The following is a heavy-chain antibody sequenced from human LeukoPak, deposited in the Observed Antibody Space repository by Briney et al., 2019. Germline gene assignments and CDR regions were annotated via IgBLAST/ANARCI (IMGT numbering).Heavy chain of an antibody. J-gene: IGHJ4*02. D-gene: IGHD3-22*01. CDR3: ARASGYDSRGYSTD. CDR1: GGSFSGYY. Sequence: PSETLSLTCAVYGGSFSGYYWSWIRQPPGKGLEWIGEINHSGSTNYNPSLKSRVTISVDTSKNQFSLKLSSVTAADTAVYYCARASGYDSRGYSTDWGQGTLVTVSS. CDR2: INHSGST. V-gene: IGHV4-34*01.